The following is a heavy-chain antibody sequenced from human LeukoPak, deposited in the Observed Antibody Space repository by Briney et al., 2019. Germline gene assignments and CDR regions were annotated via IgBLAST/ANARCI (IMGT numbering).Heavy chain of an antibody. Sequence: GGSLRLSCAASGFTFRSYAINWVRQAPGKGLEWVSAISGGGGNTYYADSVKGRFTISRDNSKNTLYLQMNSLRAEDTAVYYCAREAGYYYDSSGYYSDSWFDPWGQGTLVTVSS. CDR2: ISGGGGNT. J-gene: IGHJ5*02. CDR1: GFTFRSYA. CDR3: AREAGYYYDSSGYYSDSWFDP. V-gene: IGHV3-23*01. D-gene: IGHD3-22*01.